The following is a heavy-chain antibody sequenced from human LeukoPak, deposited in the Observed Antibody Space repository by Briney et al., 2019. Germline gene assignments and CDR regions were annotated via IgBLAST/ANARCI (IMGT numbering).Heavy chain of an antibody. J-gene: IGHJ5*02. D-gene: IGHD5-18*01. CDR3: ARSSSVDTALVGVHWFDP. Sequence: KPSETLSLTCVVSGDSITSGYYWAWIRQPPGKGLERIGSIFHSGSTYRNPSLRSRVTISLNTSKNQISLILSSMTAADTAVYYCARSSSVDTALVGVHWFDPWGQGTLVTVSS. CDR1: GDSITSGYY. CDR2: IFHSGST. V-gene: IGHV4-38-2*01.